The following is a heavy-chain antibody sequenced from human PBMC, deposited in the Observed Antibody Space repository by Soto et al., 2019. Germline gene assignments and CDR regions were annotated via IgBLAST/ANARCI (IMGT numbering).Heavy chain of an antibody. J-gene: IGHJ4*02. Sequence: QMQLVESGGGVVQPGTSLRLSCAASGFAFSRFGMHWVRQSPGKGLEWVAMISYDGSNIYYGDSVKGRFTISRDNSKNTLYLQMNSLGTEDTAVYYCAKKRPGGVWEAFEYWGQGTLVTVSS. D-gene: IGHD2-8*02. CDR1: GFAFSRFG. CDR2: ISYDGSNI. V-gene: IGHV3-30*18. CDR3: AKKRPGGVWEAFEY.